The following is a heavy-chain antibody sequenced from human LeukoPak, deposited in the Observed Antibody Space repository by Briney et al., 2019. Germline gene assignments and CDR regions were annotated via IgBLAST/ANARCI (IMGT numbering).Heavy chain of an antibody. V-gene: IGHV3-11*06. Sequence: PGGSLRLSCAASGFTFSDYYMSWIRQAPGKGLEWLSYISSSSSYTNYADSVKGRFTISRDNAKNSLYLQMNSLRAADTAVYYCARGRRDGCYFDYWGQGTLVTVSS. D-gene: IGHD5-24*01. CDR3: ARGRRDGCYFDY. J-gene: IGHJ4*02. CDR2: ISSSSSYT. CDR1: GFTFSDYY.